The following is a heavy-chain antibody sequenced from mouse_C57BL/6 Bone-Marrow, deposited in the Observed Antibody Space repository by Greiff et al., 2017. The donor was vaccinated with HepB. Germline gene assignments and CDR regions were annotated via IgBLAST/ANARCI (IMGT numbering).Heavy chain of an antibody. Sequence: VQLQQSGAELVRPGTSVKVSCKASGYAFTNYLIEWVKQRPGQGLEWIGVINPGSGGTNYNEKFKGKATLTADKSSSTAYMQLSSLTSEDSAVYFCARRYYSNSWFAYWGQGTLVTVSA. J-gene: IGHJ3*01. D-gene: IGHD2-5*01. CDR3: ARRYYSNSWFAY. CDR2: INPGSGGT. CDR1: GYAFTNYL. V-gene: IGHV1-54*01.